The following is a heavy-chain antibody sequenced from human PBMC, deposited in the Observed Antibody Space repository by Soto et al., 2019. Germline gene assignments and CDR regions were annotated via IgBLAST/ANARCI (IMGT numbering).Heavy chain of an antibody. V-gene: IGHV1-3*01. CDR1: GYTFTSYA. CDR3: ASGSSHRRGAFDI. Sequence: GASVKVSCKASGYTFTSYAMHWVRQAPGQRLEWIGWINAGNGNTKYSQKFQGRVTITRDTSASTAYMELSSLRSEDTAVYYCASGSSHRRGAFDIWGQGTMVTVSS. J-gene: IGHJ3*02. CDR2: INAGNGNT. D-gene: IGHD6-13*01.